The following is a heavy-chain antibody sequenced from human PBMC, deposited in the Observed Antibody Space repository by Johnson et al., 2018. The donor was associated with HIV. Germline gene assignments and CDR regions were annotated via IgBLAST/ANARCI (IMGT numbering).Heavy chain of an antibody. Sequence: QVQLVESGGGVVQPGGSLRLSCAASGFTFSSYAMHWVRQAPGKGLEWVAVISYDGGNKYYADSVKGRFTISSDNSKNTLYLQMNSLRAEDTAVYYCAKVGATVITPRGEAFDIWGQGTMVTVSS. D-gene: IGHD4-23*01. CDR3: AKVGATVITPRGEAFDI. V-gene: IGHV3-30-3*02. CDR1: GFTFSSYA. J-gene: IGHJ3*02. CDR2: ISYDGGNK.